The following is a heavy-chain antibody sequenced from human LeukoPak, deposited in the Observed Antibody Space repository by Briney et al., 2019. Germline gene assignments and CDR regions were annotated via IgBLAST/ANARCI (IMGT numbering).Heavy chain of an antibody. CDR2: INHSGST. V-gene: IGHV4-34*01. Sequence: PSETLSLTCAVYGGSFSGYYWSWIRQPPGKGLEWIGEINHSGSTNYNPSLKSRVTISGDTSKNQFSLKLGSVTAADTAVYFCARAGYSYVINDWSRTGLGAYPTKYYYHMDVWGKGTTVTVSS. D-gene: IGHD5-18*01. J-gene: IGHJ6*03. CDR1: GGSFSGYY. CDR3: ARAGYSYVINDWSRTGLGAYPTKYYYHMDV.